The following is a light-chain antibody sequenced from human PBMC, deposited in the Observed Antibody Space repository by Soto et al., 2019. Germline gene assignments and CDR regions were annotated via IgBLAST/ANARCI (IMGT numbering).Light chain of an antibody. CDR3: QQYDNWPGT. J-gene: IGKJ1*01. Sequence: EIVMTQSPATLSVSPGERATLSSRASQSVSSNLAWYQQKPGQAPRLLIYGAFTRATGVPARFSASGSGTEFTLTISSLQSEDFAVYYCQQYDNWPGTFGQGTKVDIK. CDR2: GAF. V-gene: IGKV3-15*01. CDR1: QSVSSN.